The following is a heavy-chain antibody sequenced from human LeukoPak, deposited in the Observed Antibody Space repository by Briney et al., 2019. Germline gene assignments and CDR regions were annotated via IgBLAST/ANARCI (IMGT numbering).Heavy chain of an antibody. J-gene: IGHJ4*02. CDR1: GFTFDSYG. V-gene: IGHV3-30*18. Sequence: PGRSLRLSCAASGFTFDSYGMHWVRQAPGKGLEWVAVISFDGRNKYFGDSVKGRFSISRDNSKNTLSLQMNSLRPEDTAVYYCVKDGHSVTIFDYWGRGALVTVSS. CDR2: ISFDGRNK. D-gene: IGHD4-17*01. CDR3: VKDGHSVTIFDY.